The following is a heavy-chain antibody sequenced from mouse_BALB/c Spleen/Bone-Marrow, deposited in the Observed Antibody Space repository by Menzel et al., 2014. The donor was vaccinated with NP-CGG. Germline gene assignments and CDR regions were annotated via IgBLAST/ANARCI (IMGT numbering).Heavy chain of an antibody. CDR2: IDPSDSET. D-gene: IGHD2-3*01. CDR3: ARSHGYYPYWYFDV. V-gene: IGHV1-69*02. Sequence: VQLQQSGAELVKPGAPVKLSCKASGYTFTSYWMNWVKQGPGRGLEWIGRIDPSDSETHYNQKFKDKATLTVDKSSSTAYIQLSSLTSEDSAVYYCARSHGYYPYWYFDVWGAGTTVTVSS. CDR1: GYTFTSYW. J-gene: IGHJ1*01.